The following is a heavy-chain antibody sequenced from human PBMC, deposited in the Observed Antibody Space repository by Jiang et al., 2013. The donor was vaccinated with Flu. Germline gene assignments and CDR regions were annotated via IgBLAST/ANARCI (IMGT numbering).Heavy chain of an antibody. CDR2: ISSTSRTI. J-gene: IGHJ4*02. Sequence: QLVESGGALVQPGGSLRLSCAASGFTFSSYSMNWVRQAPGKGLEWVSYISSTSRTIYYADSVKGRFTISRDNDENSLYLQMNSLTDEDTAIYYCARDEDSPMVRSFDHWGQGTLVTVSS. CDR1: GFTFSSYS. V-gene: IGHV3-48*02. D-gene: IGHD5-18*01. CDR3: ARDEDSPMVRSFDH.